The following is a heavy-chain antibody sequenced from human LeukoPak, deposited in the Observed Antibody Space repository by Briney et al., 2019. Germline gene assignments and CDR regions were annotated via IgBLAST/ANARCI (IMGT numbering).Heavy chain of an antibody. D-gene: IGHD1-26*01. CDR2: IKQDGSEK. J-gene: IGHJ4*02. V-gene: IGHV3-7*01. Sequence: PGGSLRLSCAASGFTFSSYWMSWVRQAPGKGLEWVANIKQDGSEKYYVDSVKGRFTISRDNAKNSLYLQMNSLRAEDTAVYYCAKTGIVGATVAYYFDYWGQGTLVTVSS. CDR1: GFTFSSYW. CDR3: AKTGIVGATVAYYFDY.